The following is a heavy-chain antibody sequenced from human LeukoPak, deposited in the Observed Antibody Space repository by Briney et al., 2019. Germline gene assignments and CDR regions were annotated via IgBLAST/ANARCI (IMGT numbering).Heavy chain of an antibody. J-gene: IGHJ4*02. CDR3: AREGFCSGGTCYGWIPIDY. Sequence: KPSETLSLTCTVSGGSIINSNYYWGWIRQPPGKGLEWIGSIYYSGSTYYNPSLKSRVTISVDTSKNQFSLKLTSVTAADTAVYYCAREGFCSGGTCYGWIPIDYWGQGTLVTVSS. CDR2: IYYSGST. CDR1: GGSIINSNYY. D-gene: IGHD2-15*01. V-gene: IGHV4-39*07.